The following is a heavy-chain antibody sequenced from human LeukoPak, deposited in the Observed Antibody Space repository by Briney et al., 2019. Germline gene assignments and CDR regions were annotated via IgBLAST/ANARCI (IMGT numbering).Heavy chain of an antibody. CDR3: TTDPYRIVATFGY. CDR1: GVTFSNAW. CDR2: IKTKTEGGTT. D-gene: IGHD5-12*01. Sequence: GGSLRLSCAASGVTFSNAWMRWVRQAPGKGLEWVGRIKTKTEGGTTDYAAPVKGRFTISRDDSKNMLYLQMNSLKTEDTAVFYCTTDPYRIVATFGYWGQGTLVTVSS. J-gene: IGHJ4*02. V-gene: IGHV3-15*01.